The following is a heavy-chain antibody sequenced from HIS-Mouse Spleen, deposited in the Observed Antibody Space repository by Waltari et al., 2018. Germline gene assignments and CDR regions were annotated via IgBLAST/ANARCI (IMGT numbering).Heavy chain of an antibody. V-gene: IGHV4-39*07. D-gene: IGHD6-13*01. CDR3: AREIPYSSSWYDWYFDL. J-gene: IGHJ2*01. CDR1: GGSISSSSYY. CDR2: IYYSGRT. Sequence: QLQLQESGPGLVKPSETLSLTCPVSGGSISSSSYYWGWIRPPPGKGLEWLGSIYYSGRTYYNPSLKSRVTISVDTSKNQFSLKLSSVTAADTAVYYCAREIPYSSSWYDWYFDLWGRGTLVTVSS.